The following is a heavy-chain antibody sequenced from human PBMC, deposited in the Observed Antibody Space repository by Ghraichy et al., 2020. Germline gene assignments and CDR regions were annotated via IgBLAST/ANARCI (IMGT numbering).Heavy chain of an antibody. Sequence: LSLTCTVSGDSINPYYWSWIRRPPGKGLEWIGFIYYSGTTHYNPSLKSRVTFSLDASKNQFSLKLSSVTAADTAVYYCARRTITTRYGMDVWGQGTTVIVSS. CDR2: IYYSGTT. CDR3: ARRTITTRYGMDV. J-gene: IGHJ6*02. D-gene: IGHD1-1*01. V-gene: IGHV4-59*08. CDR1: GDSINPYY.